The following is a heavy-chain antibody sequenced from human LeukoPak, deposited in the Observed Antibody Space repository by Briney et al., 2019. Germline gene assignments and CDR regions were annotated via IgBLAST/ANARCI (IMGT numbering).Heavy chain of an antibody. Sequence: SETLSLTCAIYGGSFSGYSWSWIRQPPGKGLEWIGEINLSGITNYSPSLERRVTMSGDMSKNQFSLKLSSVTAADTADYYCARRGYCSGGNCSTYYFDYWGQETRVTVSS. CDR1: GGSFSGYS. CDR2: INLSGIT. D-gene: IGHD2-15*01. V-gene: IGHV4-34*01. CDR3: ARRGYCSGGNCSTYYFDY. J-gene: IGHJ4*02.